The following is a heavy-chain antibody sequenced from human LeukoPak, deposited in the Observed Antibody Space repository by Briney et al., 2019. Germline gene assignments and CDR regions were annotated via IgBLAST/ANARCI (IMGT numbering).Heavy chain of an antibody. Sequence: GGSLRLSCAASGFTFSNYAMSWVRQAPGKGLEWASSLSGSGGSTYHADSVKGRFTISGDNSKNTLYLQMNSLRAEDTAVYYCAKVDNWKYGHHDFWGQGTLVTVSS. CDR1: GFTFSNYA. J-gene: IGHJ4*02. V-gene: IGHV3-23*01. CDR2: LSGSGGST. D-gene: IGHD1-1*01. CDR3: AKVDNWKYGHHDF.